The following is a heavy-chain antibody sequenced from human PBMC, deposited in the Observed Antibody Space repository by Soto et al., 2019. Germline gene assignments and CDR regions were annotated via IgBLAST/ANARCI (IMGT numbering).Heavy chain of an antibody. CDR1: GFTFSIYG. V-gene: IGHV3-30*18. J-gene: IGHJ4*02. CDR3: AKDLWRSYYGSGSLEY. Sequence: LRLSCAASGFTFSIYGIHWVRQAPGRGLEWVALISYDGSHKYYADSVKGRFTISRDNSKNTLYLQMNSLRAEDTAVYYCAKDLWRSYYGSGSLEYWGQGSLVTVSS. CDR2: ISYDGSHK. D-gene: IGHD3-10*01.